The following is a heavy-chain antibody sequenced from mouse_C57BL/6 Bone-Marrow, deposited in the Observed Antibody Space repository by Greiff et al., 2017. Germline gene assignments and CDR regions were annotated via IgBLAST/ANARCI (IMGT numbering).Heavy chain of an antibody. Sequence: QVQLQQSGAELVRPGASVKLSCKASGYTFTDYYINWVKQRPGQGLEWIARIYPGSGNTYYNEKFKGKATLTAEKSSSTAYMQLSSLTSEDSAVYCCASGVNYLFDYWGKGTTLTVSS. D-gene: IGHD5-5*01. CDR2: IYPGSGNT. CDR3: ASGVNYLFDY. J-gene: IGHJ2*01. V-gene: IGHV1-76*01. CDR1: GYTFTDYY.